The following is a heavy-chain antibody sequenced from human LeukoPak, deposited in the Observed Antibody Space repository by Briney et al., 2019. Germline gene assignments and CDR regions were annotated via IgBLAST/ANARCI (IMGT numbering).Heavy chain of an antibody. J-gene: IGHJ3*02. CDR3: AKGIGMALDAFDI. V-gene: IGHV3-30*02. CDR2: IPYDGSNR. D-gene: IGHD3-3*01. Sequence: GGSLRLSCAASGFTFSSYGMHWVRQAPGKGLEWVAFIPYDGSNRYYADSVKGRFTISRDNSKNTLYLQMNSLRAEDTAVYYCAKGIGMALDAFDIWGQGTMVTVSS. CDR1: GFTFSSYG.